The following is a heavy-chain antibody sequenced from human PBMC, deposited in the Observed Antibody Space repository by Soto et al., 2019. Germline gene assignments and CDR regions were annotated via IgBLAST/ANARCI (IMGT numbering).Heavy chain of an antibody. V-gene: IGHV3-23*01. CDR1: GFTFSSYA. CDR2: ISGSGGNT. D-gene: IGHD3-22*01. J-gene: IGHJ5*02. Sequence: VQLLESGGGLVQPGGSLRLSCAASGFTFSSYAMTWVRQAPGKGMEGVSAISGSGGNTYYADSVKGRFTISRDNSKKMVYLQMKSLRDEDTAVYYCAKGTDSNRLGANWFDPWGQGTLVTVSS. CDR3: AKGTDSNRLGANWFDP.